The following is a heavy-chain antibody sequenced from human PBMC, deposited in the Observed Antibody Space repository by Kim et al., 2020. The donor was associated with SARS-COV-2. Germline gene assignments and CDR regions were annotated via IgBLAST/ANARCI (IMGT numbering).Heavy chain of an antibody. V-gene: IGHV3-13*04. D-gene: IGHD3-16*01. CDR1: GFTFSSYD. Sequence: GGSLRLSCAASGFTFSSYDMHWVRQATGKGLEWVSAIGTAGDTYYPGSVKGRFTISRENAKNSLYLQMNSLRAGDTAVYYCARDWGAGYGMDVWGQGTTVTVSS. J-gene: IGHJ6*02. CDR2: IGTAGDT. CDR3: ARDWGAGYGMDV.